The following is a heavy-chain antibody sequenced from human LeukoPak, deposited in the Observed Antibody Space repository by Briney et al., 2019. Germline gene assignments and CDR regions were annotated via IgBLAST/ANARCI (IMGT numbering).Heavy chain of an antibody. J-gene: IGHJ4*02. CDR2: IKQDGSEK. CDR3: ARGYCSAGSCSRSPDF. V-gene: IGHV3-7*04. D-gene: IGHD2-15*01. Sequence: GSLRLSCAASGFTFSRYWMTWVRQAPGKGLEWVANIKQDGSEKYHLDSVKGRFTISRDNAKNSMYLQMNSLRAEDSAVYYCARGYCSAGSCSRSPDFWGQGTLVTVSS. CDR1: GFTFSRYW.